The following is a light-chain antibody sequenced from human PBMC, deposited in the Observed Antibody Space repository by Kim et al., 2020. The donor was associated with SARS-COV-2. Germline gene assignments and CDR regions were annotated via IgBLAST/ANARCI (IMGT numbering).Light chain of an antibody. J-gene: IGKJ2*03. CDR1: QSVSSY. Sequence: EIVLTQSPATLSLSPGERATLSCRASQSVSSYLAWYQQKPGQAPRLLIYDASNRATGIPARFSGSGSGTDFTLTISSLQSEDFAVYYCQHYNNWPPYMYSFGQGTKLEI. V-gene: IGKV3-11*01. CDR3: QHYNNWPPYMYS. CDR2: DAS.